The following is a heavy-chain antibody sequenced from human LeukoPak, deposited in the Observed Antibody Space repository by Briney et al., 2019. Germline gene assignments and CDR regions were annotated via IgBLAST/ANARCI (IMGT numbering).Heavy chain of an antibody. J-gene: IGHJ4*02. Sequence: GGSLSLSGAASDFPFSTYPRHWVPKPPGKGLGGLAVISYDGSNKYYADSVKGRFTISRDNSKNTLYLQMNSLRAEDTAVYYCARGPRDYDSSGYFGYWGQGTLVTVSS. CDR1: DFPFSTYP. V-gene: IGHV3-30-3*01. CDR2: ISYDGSNK. D-gene: IGHD3-22*01. CDR3: ARGPRDYDSSGYFGY.